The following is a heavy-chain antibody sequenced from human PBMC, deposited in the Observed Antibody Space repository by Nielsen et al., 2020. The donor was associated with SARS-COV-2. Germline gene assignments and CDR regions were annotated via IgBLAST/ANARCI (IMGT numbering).Heavy chain of an antibody. CDR3: ARDRYPRYAVADSMDV. CDR2: ISSSGSTI. CDR1: GFTFSDYY. J-gene: IGHJ6*02. D-gene: IGHD6-19*01. V-gene: IGHV3-11*04. Sequence: GESLKISCAASGFTFSDYYMSWIRQAPGKGLEWVSYISSSGSTIYYADSVKGRFTISRDNAKNSLYLQMNSLRAEDTAVYYCARDRYPRYAVADSMDVWGQGTTVTVSS.